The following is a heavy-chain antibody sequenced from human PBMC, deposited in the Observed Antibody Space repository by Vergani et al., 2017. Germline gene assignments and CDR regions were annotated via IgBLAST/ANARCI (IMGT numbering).Heavy chain of an antibody. Sequence: EVQLVESGGGLIQPGGSLRLSCAASGFTVSSNYMSWVRQAPGKGLEWVSVIYSGGSTYYADSVKGRFTISRDNSKNTLYLQMNSRRAEDTAVYYCARDREWDGSFHFDNWGRGTLVIVSS. CDR2: IYSGGST. V-gene: IGHV3-53*01. CDR3: ARDREWDGSFHFDN. D-gene: IGHD1-26*01. CDR1: GFTVSSNY. J-gene: IGHJ4*02.